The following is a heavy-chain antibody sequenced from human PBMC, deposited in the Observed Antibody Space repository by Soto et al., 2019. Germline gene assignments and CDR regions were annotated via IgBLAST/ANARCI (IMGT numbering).Heavy chain of an antibody. Sequence: PSETLSLTCTVSGGSVSSGGYFWSWIRHPPGKEMEWIGVTYYRGTTNYNPSLSSRVTISEDTSNNQFSLKLSSVTAADTAVYYCARVGFKSFGELLERWFDPWGQGTLVTVSS. V-gene: IGHV4-61*08. J-gene: IGHJ5*02. CDR3: ARVGFKSFGELLERWFDP. D-gene: IGHD3-10*01. CDR2: TYYRGTT. CDR1: GGSVSSGGYF.